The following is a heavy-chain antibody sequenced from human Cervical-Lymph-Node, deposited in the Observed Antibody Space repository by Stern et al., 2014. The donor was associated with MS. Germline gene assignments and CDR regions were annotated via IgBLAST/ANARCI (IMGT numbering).Heavy chain of an antibody. V-gene: IGHV3-53*01. CDR1: GITVSSNY. CDR3: ARGWLAS. D-gene: IGHD5-12*01. Sequence: EEQLVESGGGLIQSGGSLRLSCAVSGITVSSNYMSWVRQAPGKGLEWVSVIESDGPTHYADSVKGRCTISRDNSKNTLYLQMNSLRAEDTAVYYCARGWLASWGQGTLVTVSS. J-gene: IGHJ5*02. CDR2: IESDGPT.